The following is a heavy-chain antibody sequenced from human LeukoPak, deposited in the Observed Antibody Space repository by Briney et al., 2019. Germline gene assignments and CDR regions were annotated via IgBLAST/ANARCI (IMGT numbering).Heavy chain of an antibody. Sequence: SETLSLTCTVSGGSISSGGYWWSLSRQHPGKVLGLVGYFYYGGTTYYNPPLTSRVTISVDPSKNHFSLKLSSVTAADTAVYYCAREEEVTAYKWFDHWGQGTLVTVSS. V-gene: IGHV4-31*03. CDR3: AREEEVTAYKWFDH. D-gene: IGHD3-10*01. J-gene: IGHJ5*02. CDR2: FYYGGTT. CDR1: GGSISSGGYW.